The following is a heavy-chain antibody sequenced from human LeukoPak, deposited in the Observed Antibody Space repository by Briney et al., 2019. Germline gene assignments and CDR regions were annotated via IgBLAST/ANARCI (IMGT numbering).Heavy chain of an antibody. CDR3: ARGHSSGWYFDY. J-gene: IGHJ4*02. CDR1: GGSISSYY. Sequence: SETLSLTCTVSGGSISSYYWSWIRQPAGKGLEWIGRIYTSGSTNYNPSLKSRVAMSVDTSKNQFSLKLSSVTAADTAVYYCARGHSSGWYFDYWGQGTLVTVSS. V-gene: IGHV4-4*07. CDR2: IYTSGST. D-gene: IGHD6-19*01.